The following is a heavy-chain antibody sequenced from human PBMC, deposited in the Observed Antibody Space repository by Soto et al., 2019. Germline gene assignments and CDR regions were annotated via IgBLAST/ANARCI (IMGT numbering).Heavy chain of an antibody. CDR2: ISSSSSVI. CDR3: ARDLSWGSNWYYYMDV. Sequence: EVQLVESGGGLVQPGGSLRLSCATSGFILSDCAMNWVRQAPGKGLEWVSYISSSSSVIDYADSVKGRFTVFRYNARNSLYLQMNSLRAEDTAVYYCARDLSWGSNWYYYMDVWGKGTTVTVSS. V-gene: IGHV3-48*01. J-gene: IGHJ6*03. D-gene: IGHD7-27*01. CDR1: GFILSDCA.